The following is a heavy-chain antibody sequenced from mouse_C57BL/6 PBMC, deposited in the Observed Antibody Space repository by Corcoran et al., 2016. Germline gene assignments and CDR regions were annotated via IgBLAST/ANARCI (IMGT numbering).Heavy chain of an antibody. CDR3: ARWDSSFFDY. Sequence: QVQLKQSGAELVRPGASVKLSCKASGYTLTDYYINWVKQRPGQGLEWIARIYPGSGNTYYNEKFKGKATLTAEKSSSTAYMQLSSLTSEDSAVYFCARWDSSFFDYWGQGTTLTVSS. D-gene: IGHD1-1*01. CDR2: IYPGSGNT. V-gene: IGHV1-76*01. CDR1: GYTLTDYY. J-gene: IGHJ2*01.